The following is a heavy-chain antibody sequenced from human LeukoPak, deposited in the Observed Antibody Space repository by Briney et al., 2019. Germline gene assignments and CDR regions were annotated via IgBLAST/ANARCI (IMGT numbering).Heavy chain of an antibody. Sequence: GGSLRLSCAASGFTFDDYAMHWVRQAPGKGLEWVSGISWNSGSIGYADSVKGRFTISRDNAKNSLYLQMNSLRAEDTALYYCAKGFGYNWNYFDYWGQGTPVTVSS. J-gene: IGHJ4*02. CDR1: GFTFDDYA. D-gene: IGHD1-20*01. V-gene: IGHV3-9*01. CDR3: AKGFGYNWNYFDY. CDR2: ISWNSGSI.